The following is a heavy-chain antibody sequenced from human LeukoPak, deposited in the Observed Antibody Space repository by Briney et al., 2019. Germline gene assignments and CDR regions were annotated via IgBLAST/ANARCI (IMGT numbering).Heavy chain of an antibody. CDR3: ARASAHLRFAFDI. V-gene: IGHV4-38-2*02. D-gene: IGHD4-17*01. CDR1: GYSISNGYY. J-gene: IGHJ3*02. CDR2: LYHSGST. Sequence: SETLSLTCTVSGYSISNGYYWGWIRQPPGEGLEWIGSLYHSGSTFYSPSLKRRVIISADTSNNQFSLNLTSVTAADTAIYYCARASAHLRFAFDIWGQGTMVTVSS.